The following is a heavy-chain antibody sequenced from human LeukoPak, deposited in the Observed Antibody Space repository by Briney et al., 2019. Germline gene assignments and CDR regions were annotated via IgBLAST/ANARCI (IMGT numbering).Heavy chain of an antibody. Sequence: PGGSLRLSCSASGFTSSSSVMHWVRQAPGKGLEYVSAITTNGRRTYYADSVKGRFTISRDNSKNTLYLQMSSLRVEDTAVYYCVSSRDGFNSPFDYWGQGTLVTVSS. CDR2: ITTNGRRT. CDR3: VSSRDGFNSPFDY. CDR1: GFTSSSSV. V-gene: IGHV3-64D*06. J-gene: IGHJ4*02. D-gene: IGHD5-24*01.